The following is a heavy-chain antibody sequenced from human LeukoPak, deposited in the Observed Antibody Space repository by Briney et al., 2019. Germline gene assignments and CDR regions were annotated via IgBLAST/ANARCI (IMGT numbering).Heavy chain of an antibody. CDR1: GFTFSDYT. CDR2: ISGSGGST. Sequence: GGSLRLSCAASGFTFSDYTMNWVRLAPGKGLEWVSAISGSGGSTYYADSVKGRFTISRDNAKNSLYLQMNSLRAEDTAVYYCARGRSYFDYWGQGTLVTVSS. J-gene: IGHJ4*02. V-gene: IGHV3-21*01. CDR3: ARGRSYFDY.